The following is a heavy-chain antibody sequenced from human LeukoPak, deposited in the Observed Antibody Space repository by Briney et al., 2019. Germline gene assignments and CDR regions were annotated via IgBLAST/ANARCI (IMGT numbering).Heavy chain of an antibody. CDR3: AGGRDGYKNDY. J-gene: IGHJ4*02. CDR2: IYSGGST. D-gene: IGHD5-24*01. Sequence: GGSLRLSCAASGYTVSSNYMSWVRQAPGKGLEWVSVIYSGGSTYYADSVKGRFTISRDNSKNTLYLQMNSLRAEDTAVYYCAGGRDGYKNDYWGQGTLVTVSS. CDR1: GYTVSSNY. V-gene: IGHV3-53*01.